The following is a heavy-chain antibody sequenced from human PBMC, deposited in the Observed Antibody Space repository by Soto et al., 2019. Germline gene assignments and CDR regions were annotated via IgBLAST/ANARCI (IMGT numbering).Heavy chain of an antibody. Sequence: PSETLSLTCAVYGGSFSGYYWSWIRQPPGKGLEWIGEINHSGSTNYNPSLKSRVTISVDTSKNQFSLKLSSVTAADTAVYYCARADYDILTGYYTDAFDIWGQGTMVTVSS. CDR3: ARADYDILTGYYTDAFDI. V-gene: IGHV4-34*01. CDR2: INHSGST. CDR1: GGSFSGYY. J-gene: IGHJ3*02. D-gene: IGHD3-9*01.